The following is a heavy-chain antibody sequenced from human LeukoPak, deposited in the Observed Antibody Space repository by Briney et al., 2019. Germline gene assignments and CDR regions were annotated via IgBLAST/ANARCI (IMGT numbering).Heavy chain of an antibody. V-gene: IGHV3-23*01. CDR1: GFTFSNYA. D-gene: IGHD3-10*02. J-gene: IGHJ4*02. CDR2: ISGSGGST. CDR3: AKVVRWSYFDY. Sequence: PGGSLRLSCAASGFTFSNYAMSWVRQAPGKGLEWVSAISGSGGSTYYADSVKGRFTISRDNSKNTLYLQMNTLRAEDTALYFCAKVVRWSYFDYWGQGILVTVSS.